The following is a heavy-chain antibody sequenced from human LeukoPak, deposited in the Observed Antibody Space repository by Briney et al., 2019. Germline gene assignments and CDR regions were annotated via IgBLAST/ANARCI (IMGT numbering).Heavy chain of an antibody. D-gene: IGHD6-19*01. CDR1: GFTFSSYA. CDR2: ISYDGSNK. Sequence: GGSLRLSCAASGFTFSSYAMHWIRQDPDKGLEWVAVISYDGSNKYYAYSVKGRFTISRDNSKNTLYLQMNSLRAEDTAVYYCAGPQWLVGLDDYWGQGTLVTVSS. J-gene: IGHJ4*02. V-gene: IGHV3-30-3*01. CDR3: AGPQWLVGLDDY.